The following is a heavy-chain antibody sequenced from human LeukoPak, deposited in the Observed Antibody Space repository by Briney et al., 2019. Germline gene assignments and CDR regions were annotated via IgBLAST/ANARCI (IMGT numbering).Heavy chain of an antibody. D-gene: IGHD3-10*01. CDR3: ARHILRWFGESPNWFDP. Sequence: SETLSLTCTVSGGSISSSGYYWGWIRQPPGKGLEWIGSIYYSGSTYYNPSLKSRVTISVDTSKNQFSLKLSSVTAADTAVYYCARHILRWFGESPNWFDPWGQGTLVTVSS. CDR1: GGSISSSGYY. CDR2: IYYSGST. J-gene: IGHJ5*02. V-gene: IGHV4-39*01.